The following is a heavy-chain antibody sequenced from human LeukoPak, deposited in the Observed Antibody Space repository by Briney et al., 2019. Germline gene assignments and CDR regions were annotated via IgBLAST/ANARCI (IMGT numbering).Heavy chain of an antibody. J-gene: IGHJ4*02. D-gene: IGHD3-10*01. CDR2: IYYSGST. CDR1: GGSISSSSYY. CDR3: ARDPSGYYGSGSYSVY. Sequence: SETLSLTCTVSGGSISSSSYYWGWIRQPPGKGLEWIGSIYYSGSTYYNPSLKSRVTISVDTSKNQFSLKLSSVTAADTAVYYCARDPSGYYGSGSYSVYWGQGTLVTVSS. V-gene: IGHV4-39*07.